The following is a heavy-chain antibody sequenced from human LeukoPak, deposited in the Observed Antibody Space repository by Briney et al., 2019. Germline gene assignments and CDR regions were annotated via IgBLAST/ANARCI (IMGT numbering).Heavy chain of an antibody. CDR3: AKGDGIVVVPAAIRWDYYYYGMDV. V-gene: IGHV3-23*01. J-gene: IGHJ6*02. CDR2: ISGSGGST. D-gene: IGHD2-2*02. Sequence: GGSLRLSCAASGFAFSSYAMSWVRQAPGKGLEWVSAISGSGGSTYYADSVKGRFTISRDNSKNTLYLQMNSLRAEDTAVYYGAKGDGIVVVPAAIRWDYYYYGMDVWGQGTTVTVSS. CDR1: GFAFSSYA.